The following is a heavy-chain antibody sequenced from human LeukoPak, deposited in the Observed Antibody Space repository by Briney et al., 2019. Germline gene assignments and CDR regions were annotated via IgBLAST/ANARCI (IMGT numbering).Heavy chain of an antibody. CDR2: INHSGST. D-gene: IGHD3-16*01. J-gene: IGHJ3*02. CDR3: ARPVLGWGAFDI. CDR1: GGSFSGYY. V-gene: IGHV4-34*01. Sequence: KPSETLSLTCAVYGGSFSGYYWSWIRQPPGKGLEWIGEINHSGSTNYNPSLKSRVTISVDTSKNQFSLKLSSVTAADTAVYYCARPVLGWGAFDIWGQGTMVTVSS.